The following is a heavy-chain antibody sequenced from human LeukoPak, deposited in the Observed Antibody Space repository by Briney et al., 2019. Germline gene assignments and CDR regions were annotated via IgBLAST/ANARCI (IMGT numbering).Heavy chain of an antibody. D-gene: IGHD3-3*01. Sequence: GGSLKLSCAASGFNFNAFGIHWVRQASGKGLEWVGRIRSKPNGYETAYAASVKDRFIVSRDGSKNTAYLQLNNLKAEDTAIYYCTTLDFWVGGHDYWGQGTLVTVSS. V-gene: IGHV3-73*01. CDR3: TTLDFWVGGHDY. CDR1: GFNFNAFG. CDR2: IRSKPNGYET. J-gene: IGHJ4*02.